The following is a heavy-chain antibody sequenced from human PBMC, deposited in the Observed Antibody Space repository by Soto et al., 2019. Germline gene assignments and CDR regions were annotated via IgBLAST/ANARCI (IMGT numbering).Heavy chain of an antibody. CDR3: ARDRVGATDYYYYGIDV. V-gene: IGHV1-18*01. D-gene: IGHD1-26*01. J-gene: IGHJ6*02. CDR1: GYTFTSYG. CDR2: ISAYNGNT. Sequence: ASVKVSCKASGYTFTSYGISWVRQAPGQGLEWMGWISAYNGNTNYAQKLQGRVTMTTDTSTSTAYMELRSLRSDDTAVYYCARDRVGATDYYYYGIDVWGQGTSVTVSS.